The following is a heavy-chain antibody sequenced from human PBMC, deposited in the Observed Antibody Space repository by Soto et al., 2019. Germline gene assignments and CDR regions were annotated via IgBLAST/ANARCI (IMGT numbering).Heavy chain of an antibody. CDR1: AFTFSRFA. CDR2: ISFDGGKI. CDR3: AKDVSVIVPIEKLNLFYYYGMDV. V-gene: IGHV3-30*18. J-gene: IGHJ6*02. D-gene: IGHD2-2*01. Sequence: GGSLRLSCEASAFTFSRFAMHWVRQAPGKGLEWVALISFDGGKIFYTHSVKDRFTISRDNSKNTLFLQMNNLRAEDTAVYYCAKDVSVIVPIEKLNLFYYYGMDVWGQGTTVTVSS.